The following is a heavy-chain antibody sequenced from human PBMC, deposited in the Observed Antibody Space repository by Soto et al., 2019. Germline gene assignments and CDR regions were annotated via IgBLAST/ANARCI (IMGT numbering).Heavy chain of an antibody. CDR1: GFTFRDNW. Sequence: EVQLVESGGGVVQPGGSLRLSCTASGFTFRDNWMSWVRQAPGKGLEWVANIKEDGSDEYSVDSVKGRFTISRDNAKNSLYLQMNSLRAEDTAMYYCARPLGWRDAFEMWGQGTMVTVSS. V-gene: IGHV3-7*01. J-gene: IGHJ3*02. CDR3: ARPLGWRDAFEM. CDR2: IKEDGSDE. D-gene: IGHD2-15*01.